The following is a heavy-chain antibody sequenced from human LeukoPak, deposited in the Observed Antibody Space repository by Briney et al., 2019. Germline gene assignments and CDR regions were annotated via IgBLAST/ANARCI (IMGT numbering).Heavy chain of an antibody. CDR1: DGSISSYY. CDR2: IYYSGST. J-gene: IGHJ4*02. Sequence: SETLSLTCTVSDGSISSYYWSWIRQPPGKGLEWIGYIYYSGSTNYNPSLKSRVTISVDTSKNQFSLKLSSVTAADTAVYYCARDRRPGIGDYWGQGTLVTVSS. V-gene: IGHV4-59*01. D-gene: IGHD6-13*01. CDR3: ARDRRPGIGDY.